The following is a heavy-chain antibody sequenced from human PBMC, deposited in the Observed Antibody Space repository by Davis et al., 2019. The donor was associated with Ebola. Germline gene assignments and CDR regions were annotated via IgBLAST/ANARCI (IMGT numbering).Heavy chain of an antibody. V-gene: IGHV1-46*01. CDR2: INPSGGST. Sequence: ASVKVSCKASGYTFTSYYMHWVRQAPGQGLEWMGIINPSGGSTSYAQEFQGRVTMTRDTSTSTVYMELSSLRSEDTAVYYCAREDCSGGSCGWFDPWGQGTLVTVSS. J-gene: IGHJ5*02. CDR1: GYTFTSYY. D-gene: IGHD2-15*01. CDR3: AREDCSGGSCGWFDP.